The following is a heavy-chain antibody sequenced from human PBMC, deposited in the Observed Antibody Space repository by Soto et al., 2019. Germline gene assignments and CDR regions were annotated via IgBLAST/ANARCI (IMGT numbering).Heavy chain of an antibody. V-gene: IGHV4-39*01. CDR3: AVVDSTGNWFDP. D-gene: IGHD3-22*01. CDR1: GGTISSGDGR. CDR2: MYYSGTT. J-gene: IGHJ5*02. Sequence: SETLPLPCSVSGGTISSGDGRPCVRHPPGKGLDFIGSMYYSGTTYYNPSLKNRITISVDTSKNQFSLKLISVTAADSAVYYCAVVDSTGNWFDPWGQGALVTVSS.